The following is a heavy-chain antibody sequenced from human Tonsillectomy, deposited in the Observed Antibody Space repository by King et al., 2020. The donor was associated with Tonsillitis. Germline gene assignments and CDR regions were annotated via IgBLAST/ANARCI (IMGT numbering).Heavy chain of an antibody. CDR3: AKDIAARPYRFDY. V-gene: IGHV3-23*04. D-gene: IGHD6-6*01. CDR1: GFTFSSDA. CDR2: SSGSGVIT. Sequence: VQLVESGGGLIQRGGSLIFSCAASGFTFSSDATSWVRQAAVKGLEWVRASSGSGVITYYADSVKGRFTSSRDNSKNTLYLQMNSLRAEDTAVYYCAKDIAARPYRFDYWGQGTLVTVSS. J-gene: IGHJ4*02.